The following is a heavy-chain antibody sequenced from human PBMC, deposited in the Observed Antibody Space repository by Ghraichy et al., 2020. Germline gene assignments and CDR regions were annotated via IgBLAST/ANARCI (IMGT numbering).Heavy chain of an antibody. Sequence: GESLNISCAASGFIFSSYWMSWVRQAPGKGLEWVANIKPDGVEEYYVDSVKGRFIISRDNAKNSLYLQMNSLRGEDTAVYYCAIDSRGATHWGQGALVTVSS. CDR3: AIDSRGATH. CDR2: IKPDGVEE. CDR1: GFIFSSYW. V-gene: IGHV3-7*01. J-gene: IGHJ4*02.